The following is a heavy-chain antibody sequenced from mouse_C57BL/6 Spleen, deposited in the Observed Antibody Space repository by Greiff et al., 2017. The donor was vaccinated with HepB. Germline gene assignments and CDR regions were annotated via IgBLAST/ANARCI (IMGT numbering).Heavy chain of an antibody. J-gene: IGHJ4*01. D-gene: IGHD2-3*01. CDR1: GYAFSSSW. CDR2: IYPGDGDT. CDR3: ARGGGYYGDYAMDY. Sequence: QVQLQQSGPELVKPGASVKISCKASGYAFSSSWMNWVKQRPGKGLEWIGRIYPGDGDTNYNGKFKGKATLTADKSSSTAYMQLSSLTSEDSAFYFCARGGGYYGDYAMDYWGQGTSVTVSS. V-gene: IGHV1-82*01.